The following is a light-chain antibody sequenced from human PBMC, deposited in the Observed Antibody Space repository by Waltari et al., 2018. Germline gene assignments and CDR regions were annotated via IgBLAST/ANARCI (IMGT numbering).Light chain of an antibody. CDR1: TSNIATNT. V-gene: IGLV1-44*01. Sequence: QSVLTQPPSASGTPGQRVTISCSGGTSNIATNTVNWYQLLPGTAPKLLIYSNIQRPSGVPDRFSGSQSGTSASLAISGLQSEDEGDYYCSAWDDALNGYLFGGGTKLTVL. CDR2: SNI. J-gene: IGLJ3*02. CDR3: SAWDDALNGYL.